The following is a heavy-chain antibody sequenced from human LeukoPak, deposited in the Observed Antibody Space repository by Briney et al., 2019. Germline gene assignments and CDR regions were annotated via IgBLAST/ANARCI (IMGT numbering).Heavy chain of an antibody. CDR1: GYTFTSYA. CDR3: ARGLYCSGGSCSPHYYGMDV. V-gene: IGHV1-3*01. Sequence: ASVKVSCKASGYTFTSYAMHWVRQAPGQRLEWMGWINAGNGNTKYSQKFQGRVTMTRNTSISTAYVELSSLRSEDTAVYYCARGLYCSGGSCSPHYYGMDVWGQGTTVTVSS. CDR2: INAGNGNT. J-gene: IGHJ6*02. D-gene: IGHD2-15*01.